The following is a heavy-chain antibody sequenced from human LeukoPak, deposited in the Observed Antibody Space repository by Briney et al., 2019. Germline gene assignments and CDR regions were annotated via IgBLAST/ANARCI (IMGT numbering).Heavy chain of an antibody. V-gene: IGHV3-21*01. Sequence: QSGGSLRLSCAASGFTFSSYSMNWIRQAPGKGLEWVSSISSSTSYIYYADSVKGRFTISKDNAKNSLYLQMNSLRAEDTAVYYCARAGGSTVSHSDYWGQGTPVTVSS. CDR3: ARAGGSTVSHSDY. CDR2: ISSSTSYI. CDR1: GFTFSSYS. D-gene: IGHD4-17*01. J-gene: IGHJ4*02.